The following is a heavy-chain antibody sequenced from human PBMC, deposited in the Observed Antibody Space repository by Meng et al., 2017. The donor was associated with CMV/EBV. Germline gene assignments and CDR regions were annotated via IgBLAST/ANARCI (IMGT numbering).Heavy chain of an antibody. CDR1: GGSFSGYY. CDR3: ARGGGGEWELLHYFDY. J-gene: IGHJ4*02. Sequence: HLQQCGAGLLKPSGPPSLTCAVYGGSFSGYYWSWIRQPPGKGLEWIGEINHSGSTNYNPSLKSRVTISVDTSKNQFSLKLSSVTAADTAVYYCARGGGGEWELLHYFDYWGQGTLVTVSS. D-gene: IGHD1-26*01. V-gene: IGHV4-34*01. CDR2: INHSGST.